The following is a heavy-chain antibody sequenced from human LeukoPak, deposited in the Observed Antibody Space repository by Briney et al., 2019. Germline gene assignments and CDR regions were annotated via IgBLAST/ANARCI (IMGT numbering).Heavy chain of an antibody. CDR2: IYYSGST. J-gene: IGHJ3*02. Sequence: SETLSLTCTVSGGSISSYYWSWIRQPPGKGLEWIGYIYYSGSTNYNPSLKSRVTISVDTSKNQFSLKLSSVTAADTAVYYCAGHFTRDNDYGDEDAFDIWGQGTMVTVSS. V-gene: IGHV4-59*08. CDR1: GGSISSYY. CDR3: AGHFTRDNDYGDEDAFDI. D-gene: IGHD4-17*01.